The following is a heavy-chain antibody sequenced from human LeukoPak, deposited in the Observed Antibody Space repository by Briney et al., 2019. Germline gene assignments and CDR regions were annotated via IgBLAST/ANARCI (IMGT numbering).Heavy chain of an antibody. D-gene: IGHD6-19*01. V-gene: IGHV4-61*02. CDR1: GGSISSGSYY. CDR3: ARGRGIAVAGKSAHGY. Sequence: PSETLSLTCAVSGGSISSGSYYWSWIRQPAGKGLEWIGRIYTSGSTNYNPSLKSRVTISVDTSKNQFPLKLSSVTAADTAVYYCARGRGIAVAGKSAHGYWGQGTLVTVSS. CDR2: IYTSGST. J-gene: IGHJ4*02.